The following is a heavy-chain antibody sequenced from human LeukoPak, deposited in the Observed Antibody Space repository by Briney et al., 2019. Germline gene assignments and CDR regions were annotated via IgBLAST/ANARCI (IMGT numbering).Heavy chain of an antibody. CDR1: GFTFSSYS. V-gene: IGHV3-48*04. CDR3: ARVDGGRDSGGY. Sequence: GGSLRLSCAASGFTFSSYSMNWVRQAPGKGLEWVSYISSSSSTIYYADSVKGRFTISRDNAKHSLYLQMNSLRAEDTAVCYCARVDGGRDSGGYWGQGTLVTVSS. CDR2: ISSSSSTI. D-gene: IGHD4-23*01. J-gene: IGHJ4*02.